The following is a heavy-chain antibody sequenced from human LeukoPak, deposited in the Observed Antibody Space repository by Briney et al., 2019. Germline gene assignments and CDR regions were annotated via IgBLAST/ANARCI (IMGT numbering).Heavy chain of an antibody. V-gene: IGHV4-39*07. D-gene: IGHD3-9*01. Sequence: SETLSLTCTVSGGSISSSSYYWGWIRQPPGKGLEWIGSIYYSGSTYYNPSLKSRVTISVDTSKNQFSLKLSSVTAADTAVYYCARDVGYYDIFTGYYSGHCFDYWGQGTLVTVSS. CDR1: GGSISSSSYY. CDR2: IYYSGST. J-gene: IGHJ4*02. CDR3: ARDVGYYDIFTGYYSGHCFDY.